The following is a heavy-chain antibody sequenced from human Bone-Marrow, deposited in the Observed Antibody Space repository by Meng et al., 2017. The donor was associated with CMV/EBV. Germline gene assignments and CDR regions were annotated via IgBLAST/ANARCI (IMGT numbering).Heavy chain of an antibody. D-gene: IGHD6-13*01. V-gene: IGHV3-30*02. CDR1: GFIFSSYG. J-gene: IGHJ5*02. Sequence: GGSLRLSCAASGFIFSSYGIHWVRQAPGKGLEWVAFIRYDGSNTYYTDSVKGRFTISRDDSKNTLYLQMNSLRAEDTAVYYCARVGRSPGIAAAALNWFDPWGQGTLVTVSS. CDR2: IRYDGSNT. CDR3: ARVGRSPGIAAAALNWFDP.